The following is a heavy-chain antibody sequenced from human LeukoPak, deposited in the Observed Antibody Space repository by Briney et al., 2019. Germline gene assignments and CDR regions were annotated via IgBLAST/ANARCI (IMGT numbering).Heavy chain of an antibody. CDR2: IKQDGSEK. Sequence: GGSLRLSCAASGFTFSIAWMSWVRQAPGKGLEWVANIKQDGSEKYYVDSVKGRFTISRDNAKNSLYLQMNSLRAEDTAVYYCARERCSSTSCYVATNWFDPWGQGTLVTVSS. CDR1: GFTFSIAW. V-gene: IGHV3-7*01. D-gene: IGHD2-2*01. J-gene: IGHJ5*02. CDR3: ARERCSSTSCYVATNWFDP.